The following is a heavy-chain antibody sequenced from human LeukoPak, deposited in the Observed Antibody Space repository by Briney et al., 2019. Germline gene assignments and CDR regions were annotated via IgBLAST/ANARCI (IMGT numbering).Heavy chain of an antibody. CDR3: ARASAMVPLGYFDY. V-gene: IGHV1-18*04. CDR2: ISAYNGNT. D-gene: IGHD5-18*01. J-gene: IGHJ4*02. CDR1: GYTFTSYG. Sequence: ASVKVSCKASGYTFTSYGISWVRQAPGQGLEWMGWISAYNGNTNYAQKLQGRVTMTTDTSTSTAYMELRSLRSVDTAVYYCARASAMVPLGYFDYWGQGTLVTVSS.